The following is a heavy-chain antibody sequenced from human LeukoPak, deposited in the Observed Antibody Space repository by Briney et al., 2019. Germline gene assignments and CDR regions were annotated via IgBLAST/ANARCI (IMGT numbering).Heavy chain of an antibody. Sequence: ASVKVSCKASGYTFTSYDINWVRQATGQGLEWMGWMNPNSGSTGYAQKFQGRVTITRNTSISTAYMELSSLRSEDTAIYYCARESVRRISMRAKGYFDYWGRGTRVTVSS. V-gene: IGHV1-8*03. CDR1: GYTFTSYD. CDR2: MNPNSGST. D-gene: IGHD3-22*01. CDR3: ARESVRRISMRAKGYFDY. J-gene: IGHJ4*02.